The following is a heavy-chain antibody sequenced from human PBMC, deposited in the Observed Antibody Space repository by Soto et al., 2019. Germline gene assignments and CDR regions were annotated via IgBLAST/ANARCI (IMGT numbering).Heavy chain of an antibody. CDR3: AAHLKTTVTAYWYFDL. CDR2: INHSGST. V-gene: IGHV4-34*01. D-gene: IGHD4-17*01. Sequence: PSETLSLTCAVYGGSFSGYYWSWIRQPPGKGLEWIGEINHSGSTNFNPSLKSRVSISVDTSKKQFSLKLSSVTVADTAVYYCAAHLKTTVTAYWYFDLWGRGTLVTVSS. J-gene: IGHJ2*01. CDR1: GGSFSGYY.